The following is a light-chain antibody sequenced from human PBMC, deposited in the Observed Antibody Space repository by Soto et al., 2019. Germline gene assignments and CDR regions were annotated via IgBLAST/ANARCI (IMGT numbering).Light chain of an antibody. CDR2: EVS. CDR3: NSYTSSSTYV. J-gene: IGLJ1*01. V-gene: IGLV2-18*02. CDR1: SSDVGSYNR. Sequence: QSALTQPPSVSGSPGQSVTISCTGTSSDVGSYNRVSWYQQPPGTAPKLMIYEVSNRPSGVPDRLSGSKSGNTASLTISGLQPEDEADYYCNSYTSSSTYVFGTGTKVTVL.